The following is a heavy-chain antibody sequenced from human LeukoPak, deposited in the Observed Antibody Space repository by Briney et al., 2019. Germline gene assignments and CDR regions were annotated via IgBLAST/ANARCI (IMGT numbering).Heavy chain of an antibody. CDR1: GFTVSSNY. V-gene: IGHV3-66*01. D-gene: IGHD2-2*01. J-gene: IGHJ4*02. CDR2: IYSGGST. Sequence: GGSLRLSCAASGFTVSSNYMSWVRQAPGKGLEWVSVIYSGGSTYYADSVKGRFTISRDNSKNTLYRQMNSLRAEDTAVYYCARVNARAPDYWGQGTLVTVSS. CDR3: ARVNARAPDY.